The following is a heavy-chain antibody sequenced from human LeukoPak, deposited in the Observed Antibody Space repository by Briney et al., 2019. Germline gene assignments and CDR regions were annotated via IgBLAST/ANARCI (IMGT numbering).Heavy chain of an antibody. D-gene: IGHD1-26*01. CDR2: INGDGNTI. CDR3: ARGKSGSYGLEDY. CDR1: GFTFSSYW. V-gene: IGHV3-74*01. J-gene: IGHJ4*01. Sequence: RGGSLRLSCAASGFTFSSYWMHWVRQAPGKGLVWVSRINGDGNTINYADSVRGRFTISRDNAKNTLYLQMNSLRAEDTAVYYCARGKSGSYGLEDYLGHGTLVTVSS.